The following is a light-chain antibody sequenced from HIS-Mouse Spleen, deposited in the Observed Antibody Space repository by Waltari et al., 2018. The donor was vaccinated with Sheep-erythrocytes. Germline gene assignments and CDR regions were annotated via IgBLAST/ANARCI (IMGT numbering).Light chain of an antibody. CDR2: EVT. Sequence: QSALTQPPSASGSPAQSVPLSRPRTSPDVRGYHSVSWYQQHPGKAPKLMIYEVTKRPSGVPDRFSGSKSGNTASLTVSGLQAEDEADYYCSSYAGSNNWVFGGGTKLTVL. J-gene: IGLJ3*02. CDR1: SPDVRGYHS. V-gene: IGLV2-8*01. CDR3: SSYAGSNNWV.